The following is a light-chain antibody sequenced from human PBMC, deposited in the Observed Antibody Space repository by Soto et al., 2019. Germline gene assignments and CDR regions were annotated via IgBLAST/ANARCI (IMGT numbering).Light chain of an antibody. V-gene: IGKV3-20*01. CDR3: LHDGAAVWT. Sequence: EIVLTQSPGALSLSPGERVTLSCRASQTLTRRYLSWYHQKRGQSPRLLIYGASIRAPGIPDRFSGSGSGTDVALSISRREAEDFAKYYCLHDGAAVWTFGEGTKIEIK. J-gene: IGKJ1*01. CDR2: GAS. CDR1: QTLTRRY.